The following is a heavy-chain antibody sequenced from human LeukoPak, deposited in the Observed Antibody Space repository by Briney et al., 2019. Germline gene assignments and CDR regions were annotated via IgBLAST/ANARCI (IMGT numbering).Heavy chain of an antibody. CDR3: AKDMSGYYGSGSPVYFDY. CDR1: GFTFLSYS. D-gene: IGHD3-10*01. CDR2: ISSTSSSYI. Sequence: GGSLRLSCAASGFTFLSYSMNWVRQAPGKGLEWVSSISSTSSSYIYYADSVKGRFTISRDNAKNSLYLQMNSLRAEDTALYYCAKDMSGYYGSGSPVYFDYWGQGTRVTVSS. J-gene: IGHJ4*02. V-gene: IGHV3-21*04.